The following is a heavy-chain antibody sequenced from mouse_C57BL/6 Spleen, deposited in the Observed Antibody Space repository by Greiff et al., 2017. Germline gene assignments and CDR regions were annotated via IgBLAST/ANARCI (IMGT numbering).Heavy chain of an antibody. J-gene: IGHJ2*01. Sequence: VQLQQSGPELVKPGASVKLSCKASGYTFTSYDITWVKQRPGQGLEWIGWIYPRDGSTKYNEKFKGKATLTVDTSSSTAYMELHSLTSEDSAVYFCARARATTVEDFDDWGQGTTLTVSS. CDR1: GYTFTSYD. CDR2: IYPRDGST. V-gene: IGHV1-85*01. CDR3: ARARATTVEDFDD. D-gene: IGHD1-1*01.